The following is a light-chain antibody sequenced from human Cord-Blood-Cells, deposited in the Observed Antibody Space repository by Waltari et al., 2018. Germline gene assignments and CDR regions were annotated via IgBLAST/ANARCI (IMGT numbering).Light chain of an antibody. Sequence: QSVLTQPPSVSGAPGQRVTISCTGSSPNIGAGYDVHWYQQLPGTAPRLLIYGSRHRPSRVPDRFSGSKAGTSASRSITGLQAEDEADYYCQSYDSSLSGYVFGTGTKVTVL. CDR3: QSYDSSLSGYV. V-gene: IGLV1-40*01. CDR2: GSR. J-gene: IGLJ1*01. CDR1: SPNIGAGYD.